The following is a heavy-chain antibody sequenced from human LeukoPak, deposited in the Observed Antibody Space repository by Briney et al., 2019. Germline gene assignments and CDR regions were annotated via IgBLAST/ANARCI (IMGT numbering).Heavy chain of an antibody. J-gene: IGHJ4*02. D-gene: IGHD4-11*01. CDR3: ARDIGGMTTEYYFDY. CDR1: GFTFSSYG. CDR2: IRYDGSDK. V-gene: IGHV3-30*02. Sequence: PGGSLRLSCLASGFTFSSYGMHWVRQAPGKGLEWVAFIRYDGSDKYYADSVKGRFTISRDNAKNSLYLQMNSLRAEDTAVYYCARDIGGMTTEYYFDYWGQGTLVTVPS.